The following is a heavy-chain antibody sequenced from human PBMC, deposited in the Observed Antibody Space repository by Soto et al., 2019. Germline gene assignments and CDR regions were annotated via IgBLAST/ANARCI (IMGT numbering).Heavy chain of an antibody. Sequence: SETLSLTCTVSGGSISSGDYYWSWIRQPPGKGLEWIGYIYYSGSTYYNPSLKSRVTISVDTSKNQFSLKLSSVTAADTAVYYFARAGLAYCGGDCFNWFDPWGQGTLVTVSS. D-gene: IGHD2-21*02. CDR2: IYYSGST. CDR1: GGSISSGDYY. J-gene: IGHJ5*02. CDR3: ARAGLAYCGGDCFNWFDP. V-gene: IGHV4-30-4*01.